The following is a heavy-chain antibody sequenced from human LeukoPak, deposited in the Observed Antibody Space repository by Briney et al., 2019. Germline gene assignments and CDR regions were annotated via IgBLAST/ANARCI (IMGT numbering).Heavy chain of an antibody. CDR3: ARGYSSGWYPNYMDV. D-gene: IGHD6-19*01. V-gene: IGHV3-23*01. J-gene: IGHJ6*03. CDR2: ISGRGGST. Sequence: GGSLRLSCAASGFTFSSYGMSWVRQAPGKGLEWVSAISGRGGSTFYADSVKGRFTISRDNSKNTLYLHMNSLRAEDTALYYCARGYSSGWYPNYMDVWGKGTTVTVSS. CDR1: GFTFSSYG.